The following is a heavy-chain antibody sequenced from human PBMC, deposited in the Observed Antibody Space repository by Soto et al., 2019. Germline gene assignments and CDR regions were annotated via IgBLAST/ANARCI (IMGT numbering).Heavy chain of an antibody. V-gene: IGHV3-15*01. Sequence: GGSLRLSCAASGFTFSNAWMSWVRQAPGKGLEWVGRIKSKTDGGTTDYAAPVKGRFTISRDDSKNTLYLQMNSLKTEDTAVYYCTSRGWDTAMVYFDYWGQGTLVTVSS. CDR1: GFTFSNAW. D-gene: IGHD5-18*01. CDR2: IKSKTDGGTT. J-gene: IGHJ4*02. CDR3: TSRGWDTAMVYFDY.